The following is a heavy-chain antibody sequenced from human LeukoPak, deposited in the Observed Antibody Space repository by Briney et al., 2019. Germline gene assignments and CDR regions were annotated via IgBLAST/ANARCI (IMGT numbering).Heavy chain of an antibody. CDR3: ANPHDSSGYYYGHYFDY. CDR1: GFTFSSYA. D-gene: IGHD3-22*01. V-gene: IGHV3-23*01. Sequence: QPGGSVRLSCAASGFTFSSYAMSWVRQAPGKRLEWVSAISGSGGSTYYADSVKGRFTISRDNSKNTLYLQMNSLRAEDTGVYYCANPHDSSGYYYGHYFDYWLQGTLVTVSS. CDR2: ISGSGGST. J-gene: IGHJ4*02.